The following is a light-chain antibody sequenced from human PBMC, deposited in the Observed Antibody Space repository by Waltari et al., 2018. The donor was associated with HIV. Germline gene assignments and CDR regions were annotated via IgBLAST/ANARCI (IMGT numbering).Light chain of an antibody. Sequence: DIQMTQSPSSLSASVGDRVTITCRASQTITNYLSWYQQKPGNAPKLLIYSASSLQSGVAPRFGGSGSGTDFTLNINNLQPEDSATYYCQQTYNTPYTFDQGTKLEIK. CDR1: QTITNY. V-gene: IGKV1-39*01. CDR2: SAS. J-gene: IGKJ2*01. CDR3: QQTYNTPYT.